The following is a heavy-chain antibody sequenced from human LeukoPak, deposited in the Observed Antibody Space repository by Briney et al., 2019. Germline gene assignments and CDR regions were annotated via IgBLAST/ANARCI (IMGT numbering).Heavy chain of an antibody. D-gene: IGHD3-10*01. Sequence: GGSLRLSCAASGFTFSSYGMHWVRQAPGKGLEWVAFIRYDGSNKYYADSVKGRFTISRDNSKNTLYLQMNSLRAEDTAVFYCAKVAKYYYGSETYYFFEHWGQGTPVTASS. CDR2: IRYDGSNK. CDR1: GFTFSSYG. CDR3: AKVAKYYYGSETYYFFEH. J-gene: IGHJ4*02. V-gene: IGHV3-30*02.